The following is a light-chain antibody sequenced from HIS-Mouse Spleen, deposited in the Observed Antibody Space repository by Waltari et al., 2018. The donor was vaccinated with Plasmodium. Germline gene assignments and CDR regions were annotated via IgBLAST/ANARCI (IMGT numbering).Light chain of an antibody. Sequence: DIQLTQSPSFLSASVGDRVTITCRASHGISSYLAWYQQKPGKAPKLLIYAASTLQSGVPSRFSGSRAGTEFTLTISSLQPEDFATYYCQQLNSYPYTFGQGTKLEIK. CDR2: AAS. CDR3: QQLNSYPYT. J-gene: IGKJ2*01. CDR1: HGISSY. V-gene: IGKV1-9*01.